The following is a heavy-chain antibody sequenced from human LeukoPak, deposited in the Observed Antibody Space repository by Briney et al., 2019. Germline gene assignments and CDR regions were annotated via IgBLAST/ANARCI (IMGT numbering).Heavy chain of an antibody. CDR3: ARVQIVVVVAATLRREYYFDY. CDR2: INHSGST. J-gene: IGHJ4*02. D-gene: IGHD2-15*01. Sequence: PSETLSLTCAVYGGSSSGYYWSWIRQPPGKGLEWIGEINHSGSTNYNPSLKSRVTISVDTSKNQFSLKLSSVTAADTAVYYYARVQIVVVVAATLRREYYFDYWGQGTLVTVSS. V-gene: IGHV4-34*01. CDR1: GGSSSGYY.